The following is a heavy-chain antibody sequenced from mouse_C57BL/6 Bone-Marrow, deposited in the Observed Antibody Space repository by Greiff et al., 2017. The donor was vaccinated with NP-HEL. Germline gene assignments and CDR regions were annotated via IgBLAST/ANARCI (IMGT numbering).Heavy chain of an antibody. V-gene: IGHV14-4*01. CDR2: IDPENGDT. CDR1: GFNIKDDY. CDR3: TTNYGNYLYYAMDY. J-gene: IGHJ4*01. D-gene: IGHD2-1*01. Sequence: VQLQQSGAELVRPGASVKLSCTASGFNIKDDYMHWVKQRPEQGLEWIGWIDPENGDTEYASKFQGKATITADTSSNTAYLQLSSLTSEDTAVYYFTTNYGNYLYYAMDYWGQGTSVTVSS.